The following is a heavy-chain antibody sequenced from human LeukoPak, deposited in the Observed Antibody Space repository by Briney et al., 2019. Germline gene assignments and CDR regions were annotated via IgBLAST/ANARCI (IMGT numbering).Heavy chain of an antibody. CDR2: IYETGST. J-gene: IGHJ4*02. D-gene: IGHD1-26*01. Sequence: PSEPLSLPCTLSRGSISGNYWSWIRQSPGKGLEWIWDIYETGSTNYNPSLESRVTISVDTSKNHFSLRLTSVTAADTAVYYCTRDHRKSIVLDWGQGTLVTVSS. V-gene: IGHV4-59*12. CDR1: RGSISGNY. CDR3: TRDHRKSIVLD.